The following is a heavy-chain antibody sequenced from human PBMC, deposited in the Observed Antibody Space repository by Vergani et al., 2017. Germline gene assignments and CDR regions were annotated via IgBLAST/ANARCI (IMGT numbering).Heavy chain of an antibody. D-gene: IGHD6-6*01. CDR1: GGTFSSYT. Sequence: QVQLVQSGAEVKKPGSSVKVSCKASGGTFSSYTISWVRQAPGQGLEWMGRNIPILGIANDAQKFQGRVTLTADKSTSTAYMELSSLRSEDTAVYYCARGRREYNWFDPGGQGTLVTVSS. J-gene: IGHJ5*02. CDR3: ARGRREYNWFDP. V-gene: IGHV1-69*02. CDR2: NIPILGIA.